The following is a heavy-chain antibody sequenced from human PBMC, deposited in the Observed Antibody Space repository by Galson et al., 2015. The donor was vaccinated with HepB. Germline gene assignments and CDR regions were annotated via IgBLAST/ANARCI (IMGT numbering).Heavy chain of an antibody. J-gene: IGHJ4*02. V-gene: IGHV3-23*01. CDR3: VRESLMAMVTFDL. D-gene: IGHD5-18*01. Sequence: SLRLSCAGSGFIFSNYALSWVRQAPGKGLQWVSGISGDTYGTYYADSVKGRFTISRDNSKNTLYLQMNSLRAEDTAVYYCVRESLMAMVTFDLWGRGTLVTVSS. CDR1: GFIFSNYA. CDR2: ISGDTYGT.